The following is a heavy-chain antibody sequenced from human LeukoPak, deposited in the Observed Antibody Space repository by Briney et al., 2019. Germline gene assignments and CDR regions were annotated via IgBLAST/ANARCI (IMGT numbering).Heavy chain of an antibody. D-gene: IGHD3-10*01. CDR3: ARGSRVSGAFDI. J-gene: IGHJ3*02. CDR1: GCSISSGGYY. Sequence: SETLSLTCTVSGCSISSGGYYWSWIRQHPGKGLEWIGYIYYSGSTYYNPSLKSRVTISVDTSKNQFSLKLSSVTAADTAVYYCARGSRVSGAFDIWGQGTMVTVSS. CDR2: IYYSGST. V-gene: IGHV4-31*03.